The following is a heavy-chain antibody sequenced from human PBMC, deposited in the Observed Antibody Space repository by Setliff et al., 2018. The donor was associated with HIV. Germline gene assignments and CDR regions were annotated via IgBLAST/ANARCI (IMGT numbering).Heavy chain of an antibody. CDR1: GGSISTNDYY. J-gene: IGHJ6*03. CDR3: ARARFWSGYYTGDNYYYTDV. Sequence: PSETLSLTCTVSGGSISTNDYYWGWIRQPPGKGLERIGEIDHSGGTKYNPSLKSRVTISLDTSKNQFSLKLSSVTAADTAVYYCARARFWSGYYTGDNYYYTDVWGKGTTVTVSS. CDR2: IDHSGGT. V-gene: IGHV4-39*07. D-gene: IGHD3-3*01.